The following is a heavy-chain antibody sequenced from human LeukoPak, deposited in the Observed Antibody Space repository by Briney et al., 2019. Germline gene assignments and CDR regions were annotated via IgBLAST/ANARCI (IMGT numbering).Heavy chain of an antibody. Sequence: GASVKVSCKASGGTFSSYAISWVRQAPGQGLEWMGGIIPIFGTANYAQKFQGRVTITADESTSTAYMELSSLRSEDTAVYYCARDSSGYYRGHYFDYWGQGTLVTVSS. CDR2: IIPIFGTA. D-gene: IGHD3-22*01. J-gene: IGHJ4*02. V-gene: IGHV1-69*13. CDR3: ARDSSGYYRGHYFDY. CDR1: GGTFSSYA.